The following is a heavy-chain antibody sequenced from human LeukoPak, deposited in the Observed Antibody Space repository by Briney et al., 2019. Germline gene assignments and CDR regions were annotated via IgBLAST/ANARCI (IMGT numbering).Heavy chain of an antibody. Sequence: SETPSLTCTVSGGSISSGDYYWSWIRQPPGKGLEWIGYIYYSGSTYYNPSLKSRVTISVDTSKNQFSLKLSSVTAADTAVYYCAREGLRNLDYWGQGTLVTVSS. V-gene: IGHV4-30-4*01. J-gene: IGHJ4*02. CDR2: IYYSGST. CDR1: GGSISSGDYY. CDR3: AREGLRNLDY. D-gene: IGHD3-16*01.